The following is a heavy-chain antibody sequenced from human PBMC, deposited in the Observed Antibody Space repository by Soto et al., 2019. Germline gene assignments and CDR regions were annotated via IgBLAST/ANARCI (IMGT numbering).Heavy chain of an antibody. CDR3: ARGRYDFWSSYYRVAAFDI. D-gene: IGHD3-3*01. Sequence: ASVKVSCKASGYTFTSYGISWVRQAPGQGLERLGWISTYNGNTNYAQKLQGRVTMTTDTSTSTAYMELRSLRSDDTAVYYCARGRYDFWSSYYRVAAFDIWGQGTMVTVSS. V-gene: IGHV1-18*04. CDR1: GYTFTSYG. CDR2: ISTYNGNT. J-gene: IGHJ3*02.